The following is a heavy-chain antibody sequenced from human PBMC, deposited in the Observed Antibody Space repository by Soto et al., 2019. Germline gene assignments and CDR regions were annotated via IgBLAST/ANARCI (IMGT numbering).Heavy chain of an antibody. CDR2: MWWHGRDK. CDR1: GFTFRSYF. Sequence: GGSLRLSCAASGFTFRSYFMHRVRQAPGKGLEWVAVMWWHGRDKFYADSVKGRFTISRDNSNNTLYLQMNSLRAEDTAVYYCASQRTNLPVDSWGQGALVARSS. CDR3: ASQRTNLPVDS. J-gene: IGHJ4*02. V-gene: IGHV3-33*01.